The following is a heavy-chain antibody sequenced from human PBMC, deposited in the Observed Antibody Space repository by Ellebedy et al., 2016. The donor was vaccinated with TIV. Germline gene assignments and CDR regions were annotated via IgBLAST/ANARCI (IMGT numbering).Heavy chain of an antibody. Sequence: MPGGSLRLSCTVSGGSISNSDYYWDWIRQPPGKGLEWTGSIYYSGSTYYNPSLKSRVTISVDTSKNQFSLNLSSVTAADTAVYYCARDPALPRGRFDPWGQGTLVTVSS. CDR2: IYYSGST. V-gene: IGHV4-39*07. J-gene: IGHJ5*02. CDR3: ARDPALPRGRFDP. CDR1: GGSISNSDYY.